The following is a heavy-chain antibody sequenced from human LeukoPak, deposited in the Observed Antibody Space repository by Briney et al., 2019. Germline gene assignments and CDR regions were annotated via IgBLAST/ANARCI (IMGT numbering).Heavy chain of an antibody. J-gene: IGHJ6*02. Sequence: GESLKIFCKGSGYSFTSYWIGWVRQMPGKGLEWMGIIYPGDSDTRYSPSFQGQVTISADKSISTAYLQWSSLKASDTAMYYCARHPNVGATHYYYGMDVWGQGTTVTVSS. CDR3: ARHPNVGATHYYYGMDV. CDR2: IYPGDSDT. D-gene: IGHD1-26*01. CDR1: GYSFTSYW. V-gene: IGHV5-51*01.